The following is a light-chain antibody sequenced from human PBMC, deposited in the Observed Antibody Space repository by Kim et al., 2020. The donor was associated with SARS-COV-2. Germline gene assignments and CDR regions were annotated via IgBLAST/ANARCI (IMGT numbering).Light chain of an antibody. J-gene: IGKJ4*01. CDR3: QQHHTSPLT. CDR2: DVS. CDR1: QSIPSNS. Sequence: TPGEKATLPGRASQSIPSNSLAWYQQKPGQAPRLVISDVSSRATGIPDRFSGSGTGTDFTLSISRLEPEDFAVYYCQQHHTSPLTFGGGTKVDIK. V-gene: IGKV3-20*01.